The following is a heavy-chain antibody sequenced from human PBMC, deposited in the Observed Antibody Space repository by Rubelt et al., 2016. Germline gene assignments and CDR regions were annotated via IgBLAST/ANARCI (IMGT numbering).Heavy chain of an antibody. CDR2: ISSTSTSI. Sequence: EVHLVESGGGLIQPGGSLRLSCAASGFTVSTNYMSWVRQAPGKGLEWISSISSTSTSINSHDSVKGRFTVPRDNANNSLYLQMNSLRAEDTAVYYCVRGKSEFPFAFDSWGQGTLVTVSS. CDR1: GFTVSTNY. V-gene: IGHV3-48*04. J-gene: IGHJ4*02. CDR3: VRGKSEFPFAFDS.